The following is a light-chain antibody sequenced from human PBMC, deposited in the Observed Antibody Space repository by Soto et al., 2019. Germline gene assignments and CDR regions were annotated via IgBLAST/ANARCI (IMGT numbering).Light chain of an antibody. J-gene: IGKJ4*01. CDR1: QSIGKH. V-gene: IGKV1-39*01. CDR2: GAS. CDR3: QKYDTAPLT. Sequence: DIQMTQSPSFLSASVGDRFTITCRASQSIGKHLNWYQQKPGKAPKFLIYGASTLQSGVPSRFTGSGSGTDFTLTVTSLQPEDIATYFCQKYDTAPLTFGGGTKVDIK.